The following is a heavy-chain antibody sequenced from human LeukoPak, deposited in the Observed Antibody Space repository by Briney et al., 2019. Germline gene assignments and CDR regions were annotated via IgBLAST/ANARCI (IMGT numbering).Heavy chain of an antibody. CDR2: ISYDGSNK. J-gene: IGHJ4*02. CDR3: ARDHGPFDY. V-gene: IGHV3-30*04. CDR1: GFTFSSYA. Sequence: GGSLRLSCAASGFTFSSYAMHWVRQAPGKGLEWVAVISYDGSNKYYADSVKGRFTISRDNSKNTPYLQMNSLRAEDTAVYYCARDHGPFDYWGQGTLVTVSS.